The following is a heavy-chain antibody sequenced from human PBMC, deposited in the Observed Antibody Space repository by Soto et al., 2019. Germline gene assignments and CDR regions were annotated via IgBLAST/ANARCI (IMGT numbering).Heavy chain of an antibody. Sequence: PGESLKISCQASGYSFSNFWIAWVRQMPGEGLGWLGIIYPDDSDTRYSPSFLGQVTISADKPIKTTYLQWSSLKASDTAIYFCASSVLVTSTMNYFDLWGQGTLVTVSS. CDR1: GYSFSNFW. CDR3: ASSVLVTSTMNYFDL. CDR2: IYPDDSDT. D-gene: IGHD2-8*02. V-gene: IGHV5-51*01. J-gene: IGHJ4*02.